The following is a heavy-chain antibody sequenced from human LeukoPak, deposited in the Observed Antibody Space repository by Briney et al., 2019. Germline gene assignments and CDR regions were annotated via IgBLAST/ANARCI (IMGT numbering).Heavy chain of an antibody. Sequence: TGGSLRLSCAASGFTFSSYAMSWVRQAPGKGLEWVSAISGSGGSTYYADSVKGRFTISRDNSKNTLYLQVNSLRAEDTAVYYCARHSIVGATDFDYWGQGTLVTVSS. CDR1: GFTFSSYA. CDR3: ARHSIVGATDFDY. D-gene: IGHD1-26*01. V-gene: IGHV3-23*01. J-gene: IGHJ4*02. CDR2: ISGSGGST.